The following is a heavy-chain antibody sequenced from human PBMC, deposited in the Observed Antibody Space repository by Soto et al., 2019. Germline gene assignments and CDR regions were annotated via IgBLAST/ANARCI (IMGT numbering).Heavy chain of an antibody. CDR1: GFTVINYA. CDR2: ISNRGSDT. D-gene: IGHD6-13*01. CDR3: ATDTYSNSWYF. J-gene: IGHJ4*02. V-gene: IGHV3-23*01. Sequence: GGSLRLSCAVSGFTVINYAMTWVRQAPGEGLEWVSSISNRGSDTYYVDSVKGRFTISRDHSKNTPYLKINSLRAEDTAVYYCATDTYSNSWYFWGQGTLVTVSS.